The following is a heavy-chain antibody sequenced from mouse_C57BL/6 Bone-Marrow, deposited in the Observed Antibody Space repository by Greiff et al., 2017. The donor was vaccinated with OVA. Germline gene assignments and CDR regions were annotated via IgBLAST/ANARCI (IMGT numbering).Heavy chain of an antibody. CDR2: IDPETGGT. CDR1: GYTFTDYE. V-gene: IGHV1-15*01. CDR3: TSPYGSSYGWYVDY. D-gene: IGHD1-1*01. J-gene: IGHJ2*01. Sequence: QVQLQQSGAELVRPGASVTLSCKASGYTFTDYEMHWVKQTPVHGLEWIGAIDPETGGTAYNQKFKGKAILTADKSSSTAYMELRSLTSEDSAVDYCTSPYGSSYGWYVDYWGQGTTLTVSS.